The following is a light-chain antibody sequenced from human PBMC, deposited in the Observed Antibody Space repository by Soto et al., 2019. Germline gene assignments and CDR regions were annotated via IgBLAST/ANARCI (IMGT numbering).Light chain of an antibody. J-gene: IGKJ2*01. V-gene: IGKV1-39*02. CDR2: AAS. CDR1: QSISSY. Sequence: LRAGVEGRFRRTRWASQSISSYLNWYQQKPGKAPKLLIYAASSLQSGVPSRFRHTGSVTGLTLTTDSLEPADFALSYCEHRDNWPETFARGTNVDIK. CDR3: EHRDNWPET.